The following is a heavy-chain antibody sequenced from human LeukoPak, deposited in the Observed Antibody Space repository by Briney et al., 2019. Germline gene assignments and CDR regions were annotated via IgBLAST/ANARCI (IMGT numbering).Heavy chain of an antibody. V-gene: IGHV4-31*03. D-gene: IGHD3-22*01. Sequence: SETLSLTCTVSGGSISSGGYYWSWIRQHPGKGLEWIGYIYYSGSTYYNPSLKSRVTISVDTSKNQFSLKLSSVTAADTAVYYCARQASSGYPKQPYFDYWGQGTLVTVSS. J-gene: IGHJ4*02. CDR1: GGSISSGGYY. CDR3: ARQASSGYPKQPYFDY. CDR2: IYYSGST.